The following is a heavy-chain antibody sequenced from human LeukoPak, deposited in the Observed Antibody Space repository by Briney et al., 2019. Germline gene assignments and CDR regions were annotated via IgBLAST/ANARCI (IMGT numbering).Heavy chain of an antibody. CDR3: ARDKIEQWLVLKVGLYYYGMDV. J-gene: IGHJ6*02. CDR1: GFTFSSYS. V-gene: IGHV3-48*02. Sequence: GGSLRLSCAASGFTFSSYSMNWVRQAPGKGLEWVSYISSSSSTIYYADSVKGRFTISRDNAKNSLYLQMNSLRDEDTAVYYCARDKIEQWLVLKVGLYYYGMDVWGQGTTVTVSS. D-gene: IGHD6-19*01. CDR2: ISSSSSTI.